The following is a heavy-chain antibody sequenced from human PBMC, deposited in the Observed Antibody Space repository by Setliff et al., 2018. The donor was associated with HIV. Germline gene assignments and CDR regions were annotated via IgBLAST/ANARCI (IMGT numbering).Heavy chain of an antibody. J-gene: IGHJ3*01. CDR1: GYSIISSNW. CDR2: IYYSGST. V-gene: IGHV4-28*03. CDR3: ARDHYGDVWGTYRPDAFDV. D-gene: IGHD3-16*02. Sequence: KPSETLSLTCTVSGYSIISSNWWGWIRQPPGKGLAWTGYIYYSGSTYYNPSLKSRVTMSVDTSKNQFSLKLSSVTAADMALYYCARDHYGDVWGTYRPDAFDVWGQGTMVTVSS.